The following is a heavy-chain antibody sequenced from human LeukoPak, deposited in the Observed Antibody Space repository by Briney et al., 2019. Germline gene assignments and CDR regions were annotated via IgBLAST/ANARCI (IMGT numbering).Heavy chain of an antibody. CDR3: TRHDGRAPHSSGWYWFDP. J-gene: IGHJ5*02. Sequence: PGGSLRLSCAASGFTFSNYWMTWVRQASGKGLEWLGRIRSKADSYATGYAASVKGRFTISRDDSKNTAYLQMNSLKTEDTGVYYCTRHDGRAPHSSGWYWFDPWGQGTLVTVSS. CDR2: IRSKADSYAT. CDR1: GFTFSNYW. V-gene: IGHV3-73*01. D-gene: IGHD6-19*01.